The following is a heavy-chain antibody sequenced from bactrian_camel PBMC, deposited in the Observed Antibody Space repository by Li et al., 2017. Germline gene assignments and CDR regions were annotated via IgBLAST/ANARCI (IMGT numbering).Heavy chain of an antibody. J-gene: IGHJ4*01. CDR3: VRRVAYESSRTVAFAK. Sequence: HVQLVESGGGSVQAGGSLSLTCTASGPTYERGCMAWFRQAPGKEREGVAVVEADGTAYHADSVKGRFTVSKDKATLHLQMNSLKPEDTAAYYCVRRVAYESSRTVAFAKWGQGTQVTVS. D-gene: IGHD1*01. CDR1: GPTYERGC. CDR2: VEADGTA. V-gene: IGHV3S55*01.